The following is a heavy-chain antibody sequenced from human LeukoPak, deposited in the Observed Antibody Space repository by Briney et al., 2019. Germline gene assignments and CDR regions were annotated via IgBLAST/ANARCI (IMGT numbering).Heavy chain of an antibody. Sequence: GGSLRLSCAASGFTFSSYGMHWVRQAPGKGLEWVAFIRYDGSNKYYADSVKGRFTISRDNSKNTLYLQMNSLRAEDTAVYYCAKDGVRYYYGSGMPGGVDYWGQGTLVTVSS. V-gene: IGHV3-30*02. CDR3: AKDGVRYYYGSGMPGGVDY. CDR1: GFTFSSYG. CDR2: IRYDGSNK. J-gene: IGHJ4*02. D-gene: IGHD3-10*01.